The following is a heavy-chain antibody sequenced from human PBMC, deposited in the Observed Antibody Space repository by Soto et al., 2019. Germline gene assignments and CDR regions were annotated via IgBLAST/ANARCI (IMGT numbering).Heavy chain of an antibody. CDR3: ALRKTGSFFDY. V-gene: IGHV3-23*01. Sequence: EVQLLESGGGLVQPGGSLRLSCAASGFTFSTYAMSWVRQAPGKGLEWVSGIGASGAGTYYAESVKGRFTISRDNSKNTLHPQMNSLRAEDTAVYYCALRKTGSFFDYWGQGTLVTVSS. CDR2: IGASGAGT. D-gene: IGHD3-10*01. J-gene: IGHJ4*02. CDR1: GFTFSTYA.